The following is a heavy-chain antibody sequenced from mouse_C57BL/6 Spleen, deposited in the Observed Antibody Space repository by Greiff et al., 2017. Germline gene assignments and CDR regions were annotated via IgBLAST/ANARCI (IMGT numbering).Heavy chain of an antibody. Sequence: VKLMESDAELVQPGASVKISCTVSGYTFTDYTIHWMKQRPEKGLEWIGYIYPGGGSTNYDEKFKGKATMTADKSTSTAYMQLNSLTSEDSAFYFCARWSTGYFADWGQGTLVTVSA. CDR1: GYTFTDYT. CDR3: ARWSTGYFAD. V-gene: IGHV1-78*01. J-gene: IGHJ3*01. CDR2: IYPGGGST. D-gene: IGHD5-1*01.